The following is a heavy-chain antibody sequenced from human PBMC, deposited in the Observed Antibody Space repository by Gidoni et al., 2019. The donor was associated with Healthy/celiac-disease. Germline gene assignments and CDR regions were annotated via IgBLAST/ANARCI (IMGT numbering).Heavy chain of an antibody. CDR2: INHSGST. D-gene: IGHD5-18*01. V-gene: IGHV4-34*01. CDR1: GGSFSGYY. Sequence: QVQLQQWGAGLLKPSETLSLTCAVYGGSFSGYYWSWIRQPPGKGLEWIGEINHSGSTNYNPSLKSRVTISVDTSKNQFSLKLSSVTAADTAVYYCARERGYSYGYTRSGLFDYWGQGTLVTVSS. J-gene: IGHJ4*02. CDR3: ARERGYSYGYTRSGLFDY.